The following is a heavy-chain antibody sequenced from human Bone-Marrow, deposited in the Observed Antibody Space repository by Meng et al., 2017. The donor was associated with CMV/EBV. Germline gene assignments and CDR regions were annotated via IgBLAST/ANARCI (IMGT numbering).Heavy chain of an antibody. CDR2: INSDGSST. Sequence: GESLKISCAASGFTFSSYWMHWVRQAPGKGLVWVSRINSDGSSTSYADSVKGRFTISRDNAKNTLYLQMNSLRAEDTAVYYCARDFKWNYGYGMDVWGQGTTVTVSS. CDR3: ARDFKWNYGYGMDV. D-gene: IGHD1-7*01. CDR1: GFTFSSYW. J-gene: IGHJ6*02. V-gene: IGHV3-74*01.